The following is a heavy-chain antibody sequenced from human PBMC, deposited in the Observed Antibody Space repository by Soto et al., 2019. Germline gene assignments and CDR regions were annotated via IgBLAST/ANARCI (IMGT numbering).Heavy chain of an antibody. Sequence: PGGSLRLSCAESGFAFSSYGMHWVRQAPGKGLEWVAVIWYDGSNKYYADSVKGRFTISRDNSKNTLYLQMNSLRAEDTAVYYCARDRSYCGGDCYPLDAFDIWGQGTMVTVSS. D-gene: IGHD2-21*02. CDR2: IWYDGSNK. V-gene: IGHV3-33*01. J-gene: IGHJ3*02. CDR1: GFAFSSYG. CDR3: ARDRSYCGGDCYPLDAFDI.